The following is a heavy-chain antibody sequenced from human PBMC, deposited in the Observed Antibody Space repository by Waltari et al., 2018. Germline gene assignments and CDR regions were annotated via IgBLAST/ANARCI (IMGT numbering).Heavy chain of an antibody. V-gene: IGHV1-18*01. D-gene: IGHD6-6*01. CDR1: GYSFTTYG. J-gene: IGHJ4*02. CDR3: ARDCARGSSSSGFDY. Sequence: QVQLVQSGSEVKKPGASVKVSCKTSGYSFTTYGISWVRQAPGQGLGWMGWISGYNSNTNHAQNLQGRVTMTTDTSTSTAYMELRSLRSDDTAVFYCARDCARGSSSSGFDYWGQGTLVTVSS. CDR2: ISGYNSNT.